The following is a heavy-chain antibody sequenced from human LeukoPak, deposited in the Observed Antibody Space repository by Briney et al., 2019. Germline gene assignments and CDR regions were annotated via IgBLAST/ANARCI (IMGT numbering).Heavy chain of an antibody. Sequence: GGSLRLPCAASAFTFSSYSMTWVRQAPGKGLEWVSSISSGSSYIYYADSVKGRFTISRDNSKNTLYLQMNSLRAEDTAVYYCAKLGRGGGFDYWGQGTLVTVSS. CDR3: AKLGRGGGFDY. CDR2: ISSGSSYI. D-gene: IGHD7-27*01. J-gene: IGHJ4*02. V-gene: IGHV3-21*04. CDR1: AFTFSSYS.